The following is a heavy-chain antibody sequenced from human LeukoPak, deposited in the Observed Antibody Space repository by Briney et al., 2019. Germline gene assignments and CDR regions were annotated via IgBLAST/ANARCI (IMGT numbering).Heavy chain of an antibody. D-gene: IGHD3-22*01. CDR1: GFTVSSNY. CDR2: IYSGGST. V-gene: IGHV3-66*04. Sequence: GGSLRLSCAASGFTVSSNYMSWVRQAPGKGLEWVSVIYSGGSTYYADSVKGRFTISRDNSKNTLYLQMNSLRAEDTAVYYCARLQDYDYSSGYYYVAFDIWGQGTMVSVSS. CDR3: ARLQDYDYSSGYYYVAFDI. J-gene: IGHJ3*02.